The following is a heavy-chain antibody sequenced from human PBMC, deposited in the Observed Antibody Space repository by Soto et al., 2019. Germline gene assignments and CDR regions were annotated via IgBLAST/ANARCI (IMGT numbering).Heavy chain of an antibody. D-gene: IGHD1-26*01. CDR3: ARLRGCFGYFYGMDV. Sequence: PGESLKISCKGSGYSFPTYWIGWVRQMPGKGLEWMGIIYPGDSDTRDSPSFQGQVTIAADKSISTAYLQWSSLKASGTAIYYCARLRGCFGYFYGMDVWGQGTTVTVSS. CDR2: IYPGDSDT. CDR1: GYSFPTYW. V-gene: IGHV5-51*01. J-gene: IGHJ6*02.